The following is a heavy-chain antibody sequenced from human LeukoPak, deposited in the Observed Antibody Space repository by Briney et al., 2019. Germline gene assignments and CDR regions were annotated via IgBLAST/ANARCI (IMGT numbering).Heavy chain of an antibody. V-gene: IGHV4-61*01. D-gene: IGHD3-22*01. Sequence: SETLSLTCTVSGGSVSSGSYYWSWIRQPPGKGLEWIGYIYYSGSTNYNPSLKSRVTIYVDTSKNQFSLKLSSVTAADTAVYYCARDQGIVGAFDYWGQGTLVTVSS. CDR3: ARDQGIVGAFDY. CDR2: IYYSGST. J-gene: IGHJ4*02. CDR1: GGSVSSGSYY.